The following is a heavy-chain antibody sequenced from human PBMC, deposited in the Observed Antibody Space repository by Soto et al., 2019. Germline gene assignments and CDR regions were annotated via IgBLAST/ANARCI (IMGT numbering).Heavy chain of an antibody. Sequence: QVQLVQSGAEVKKPGASVKVSCKASGYTFTSYAISWVRQAPGQGLEWMGWISAYNGNTNYAQKLQGRVTMTTDTSTTTSDMTLRSLRADGMAVSDCSRSGAPAGYLGQGSPFPVSS. CDR2: ISAYNGNT. V-gene: IGHV1-18*03. CDR3: SRSGAPAGY. J-gene: IGHJ1*01. D-gene: IGHD3-10*01. CDR1: GYTFTSYA.